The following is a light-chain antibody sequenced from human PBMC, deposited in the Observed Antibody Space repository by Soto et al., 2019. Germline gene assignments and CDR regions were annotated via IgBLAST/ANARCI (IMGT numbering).Light chain of an antibody. CDR2: GAS. Sequence: EIVMTQSPATLSVSPGERATLSCRASQSVSSNLAWYQQKPGQAPRLLIYGASTRATGLPARFSGSGSGTEFTLTISSLQSEDLAVYYCQQYNDWPPWTVGQGTKVDIK. CDR1: QSVSSN. CDR3: QQYNDWPPWT. V-gene: IGKV3-15*01. J-gene: IGKJ1*01.